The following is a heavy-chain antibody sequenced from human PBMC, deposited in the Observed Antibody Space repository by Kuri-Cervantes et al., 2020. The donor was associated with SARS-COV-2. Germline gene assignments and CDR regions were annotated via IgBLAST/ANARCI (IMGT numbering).Heavy chain of an antibody. CDR3: ARGLAVEYYFDY. D-gene: IGHD6-19*01. Sequence: LSLTCTVSGYSISSGYYWGWIRQPPGKGLEWVAVISYDGSNKYYADSVKGRFTISRDNSKNTLYLQMNSLRAEDTAVYYCARGLAVEYYFDYWGQGTLVTVSS. CDR2: ISYDGSNK. J-gene: IGHJ4*02. V-gene: IGHV3-30-3*01. CDR1: GYSISSGY.